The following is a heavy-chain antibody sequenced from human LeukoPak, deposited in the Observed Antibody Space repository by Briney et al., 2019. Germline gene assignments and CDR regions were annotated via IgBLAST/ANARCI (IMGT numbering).Heavy chain of an antibody. Sequence: GGSLRLSCAASGFTFSSFGMNWVRQAPGKGLEWVSYISSSSSTIYYADSVKGRFTISRDNAKNSLYLQMNSLRAEDTAVYYCARDPGYDSSGYYFHWGQGTLVTVSS. V-gene: IGHV3-48*04. CDR3: ARDPGYDSSGYYFH. D-gene: IGHD3-22*01. CDR1: GFTFSSFG. J-gene: IGHJ4*02. CDR2: ISSSSSTI.